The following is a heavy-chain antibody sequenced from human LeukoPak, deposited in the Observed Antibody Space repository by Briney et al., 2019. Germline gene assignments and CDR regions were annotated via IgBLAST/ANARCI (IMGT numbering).Heavy chain of an antibody. Sequence: ASVKVSCKASGYIFTNYYIHWVRQAPGQGLEWMGVIIPSGGSTSYAQKFQGRVTMTRDTSTSTVSMELSSLRSEDTAVYYCARTTGSRFDSWGQGTLATV. J-gene: IGHJ4*02. D-gene: IGHD1-26*01. CDR1: GYIFTNYY. CDR3: ARTTGSRFDS. V-gene: IGHV1-46*01. CDR2: IIPSGGST.